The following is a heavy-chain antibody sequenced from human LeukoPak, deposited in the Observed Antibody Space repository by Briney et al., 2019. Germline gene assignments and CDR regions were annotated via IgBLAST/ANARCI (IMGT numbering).Heavy chain of an antibody. CDR1: GGSISSSSYY. CDR2: IYYSGST. V-gene: IGHV4-39*07. Sequence: PSETLSLICTVSGGSISSSSYYWGWIRQPPGKGLEWIGSIYYSGSTYYNPSLKSRVTISVDTSKNQFSLKLSSVTAADTAVYYCARDLVVVAATGWFDPWGQGTLVTVSS. CDR3: ARDLVVVAATGWFDP. D-gene: IGHD2-15*01. J-gene: IGHJ5*02.